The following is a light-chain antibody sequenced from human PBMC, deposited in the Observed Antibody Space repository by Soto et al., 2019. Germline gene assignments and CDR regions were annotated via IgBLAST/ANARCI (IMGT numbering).Light chain of an antibody. CDR3: SSNANSNSVV. CDR2: EVS. Sequence: QSALTQLPSASGSPGQSVTISCTGTSSDVGGYNYVSWYQHHPGKVPKLLIYEVSRRPLGVPDRFSGSKSGNTASLTVSGLQAEDEADYYCSSNANSNSVVFGAGTKLTVL. J-gene: IGLJ2*01. V-gene: IGLV2-8*01. CDR1: SSDVGGYNY.